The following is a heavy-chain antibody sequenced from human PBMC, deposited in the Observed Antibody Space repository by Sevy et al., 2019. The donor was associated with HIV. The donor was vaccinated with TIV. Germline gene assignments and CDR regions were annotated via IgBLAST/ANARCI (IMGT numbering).Heavy chain of an antibody. CDR1: GDTFSTYD. Sequence: ASVKVSCKASGDTFSTYDINWVRQAPGQGLEWMGWMSPKSGSTGFAQKFQGRLTMTRDTSINTAYMELGSLRSEDTAVYYCSRGGIMITFGGVQYYFDYWGQGTLVTVSS. CDR2: MSPKSGST. V-gene: IGHV1-8*02. CDR3: SRGGIMITFGGVQYYFDY. J-gene: IGHJ4*02. D-gene: IGHD3-16*01.